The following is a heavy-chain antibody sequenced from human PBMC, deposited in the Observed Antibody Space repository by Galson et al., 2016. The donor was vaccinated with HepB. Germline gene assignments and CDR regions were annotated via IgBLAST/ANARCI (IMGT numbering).Heavy chain of an antibody. D-gene: IGHD6-19*01. J-gene: IGHJ4*02. CDR3: ARHRGWYGEGFFDD. V-gene: IGHV3-66*04. CDR1: GFTVSSNY. CDR2: IYSGGTT. Sequence: SLRLSCAASGFTVSSNYMSWVRQAPGKGLEWVSVIYSGGTTYYADSVKGRFTFSRDNSKNTLYLQMNYPRDEDTAVYYCARHRGWYGEGFFDDWGQGTLVTVSS.